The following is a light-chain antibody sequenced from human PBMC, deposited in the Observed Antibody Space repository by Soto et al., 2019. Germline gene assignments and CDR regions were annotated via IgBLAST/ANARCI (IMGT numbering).Light chain of an antibody. CDR2: EGS. J-gene: IGLJ1*01. CDR1: SSDVGSYNL. V-gene: IGLV2-23*01. CDR3: CSYVDSTTSYV. Sequence: QSVLTQPASVSGSPGQSITISCTGTSSDVGSYNLVSWYQQHPGTAPKLMIYEGSKRPSGISNRFSGSKSGNAASLTISGLQAEDEADYYCCSYVDSTTSYVFGTGTKATVL.